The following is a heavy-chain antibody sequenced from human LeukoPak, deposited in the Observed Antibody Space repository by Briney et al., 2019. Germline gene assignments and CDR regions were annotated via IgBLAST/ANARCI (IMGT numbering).Heavy chain of an antibody. D-gene: IGHD6-13*01. J-gene: IGHJ6*03. CDR1: GFTFSTQW. V-gene: IGHV3-66*01. Sequence: GGSLRLSCAASGFTFSTQWMSWVRQAPGKGLEWVSVIYSGGSTYYADSVKGRFTISRDNSKNTLYLQMNSLRAEDTAVYYCAKWVAAAKGGRYYYYYMDVWGKGTTVTISS. CDR2: IYSGGST. CDR3: AKWVAAAKGGRYYYYYMDV.